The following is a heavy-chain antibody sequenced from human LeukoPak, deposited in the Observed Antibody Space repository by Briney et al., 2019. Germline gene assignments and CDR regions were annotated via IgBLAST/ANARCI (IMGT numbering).Heavy chain of an antibody. CDR3: AAYRALDY. Sequence: GGPLRLSCAASGFTFSSHSMNWLRQAPGKVRGWISYIDSSSSSIYYADSVKGRFTISRYNAKNSLYLQMNSLRAEDMAVYYCAAYRALDYWGQGTLVSVSS. D-gene: IGHD3-10*01. V-gene: IGHV3-48*01. CDR1: GFTFSSHS. J-gene: IGHJ4*02. CDR2: IDSSSSSI.